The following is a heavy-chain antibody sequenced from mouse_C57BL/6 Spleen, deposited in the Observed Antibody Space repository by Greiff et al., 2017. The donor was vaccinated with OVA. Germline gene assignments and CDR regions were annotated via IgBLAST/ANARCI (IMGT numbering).Heavy chain of an antibody. V-gene: IGHV7-3*01. Sequence: EVQVVESGGGLVQPGGSLSLSCAASGFTFTDYYMSWVRQPPGKALEWLGFIRNKANGYTTEYSASVKGRFTISRDNSQSILYLQMNALRAEDSATYYCARSMVTTGAWFAYWGQGTLVTVSA. CDR1: GFTFTDYY. J-gene: IGHJ3*01. CDR3: ARSMVTTGAWFAY. D-gene: IGHD2-2*01. CDR2: IRNKANGYTT.